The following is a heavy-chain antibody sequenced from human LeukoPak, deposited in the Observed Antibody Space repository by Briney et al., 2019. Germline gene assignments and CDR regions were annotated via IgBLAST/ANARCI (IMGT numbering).Heavy chain of an antibody. D-gene: IGHD5-24*01. Sequence: GRSLRLSCAASGFTFSSYWMSWVRQAPGKGLEWVSAISGSGGSTYYADSVKGRFTISRDNSKNTLYLQMNSLRAEDTAVYYCAKTRRDGYNYLDYWGQGTLVTVSS. CDR3: AKTRRDGYNYLDY. CDR2: ISGSGGST. CDR1: GFTFSSYW. V-gene: IGHV3-23*01. J-gene: IGHJ4*02.